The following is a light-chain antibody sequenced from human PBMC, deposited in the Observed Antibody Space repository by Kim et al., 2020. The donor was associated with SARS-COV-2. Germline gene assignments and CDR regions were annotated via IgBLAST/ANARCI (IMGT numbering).Light chain of an antibody. J-gene: IGLJ2*01. CDR3: LLPYRGGVV. Sequence: GTITLSCGHSSGPVTNYHYPYLLQQQPGQAPTTLIYDARTKHSRTPVPFSGSLLGGKTALTLWGAQTDDEADYYFLLPYRGGVVFGGGTQLTVL. CDR2: DAR. V-gene: IGLV7-46*01. CDR1: SGPVTNYHY.